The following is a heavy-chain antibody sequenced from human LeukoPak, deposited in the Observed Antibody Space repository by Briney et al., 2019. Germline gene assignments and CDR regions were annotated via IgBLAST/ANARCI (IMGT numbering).Heavy chain of an antibody. J-gene: IGHJ4*02. CDR3: ATSRGSGSYYFDY. CDR2: ISGSGGST. CDR1: GFTFSSYA. V-gene: IGHV3-23*01. Sequence: PGGSLRLSCAASGFTFSSYAMSWVRQAPGKGLEWVSAISGSGGSTYYGDSVKGRFTISRDNSKNTLCLQMNSLRAEDTAVYYCATSRGSGSYYFDYWGQGTLVTVAS. D-gene: IGHD1-26*01.